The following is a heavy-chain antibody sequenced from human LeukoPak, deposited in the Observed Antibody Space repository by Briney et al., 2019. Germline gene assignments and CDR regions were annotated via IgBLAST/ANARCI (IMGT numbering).Heavy chain of an antibody. CDR1: GFTFSSYW. CDR3: ARDSLTYYYDSSGPTDY. CDR2: IKQDGSEK. D-gene: IGHD3-22*01. J-gene: IGHJ4*02. Sequence: GGSLRLSCAASGFTFSSYWMSWVRQAPGKGLERVANIKQDGSEKYYVDSVKGRFTISRDNAKNSLYLQMNSLRAEDTAVYYCARDSLTYYYDSSGPTDYWGQGTLVTVSS. V-gene: IGHV3-7*01.